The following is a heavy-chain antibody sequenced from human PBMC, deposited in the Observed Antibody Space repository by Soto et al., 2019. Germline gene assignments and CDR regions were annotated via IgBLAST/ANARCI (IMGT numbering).Heavy chain of an antibody. V-gene: IGHV1-24*01. D-gene: IGHD1-26*01. CDR3: AADRKIVRIIGAFDF. CDR2: SVPEEGEP. J-gene: IGHJ4*02. Sequence: GSVHGCCKGHTDALTWLTIDWLREAPGKGLECMGRSVPEEGEPIYPQKFQGRVSMTEDPSTDTAYMELTSLRFEDTALYFCAADRKIVRIIGAFDFWAQG. CDR1: TDALTWLT.